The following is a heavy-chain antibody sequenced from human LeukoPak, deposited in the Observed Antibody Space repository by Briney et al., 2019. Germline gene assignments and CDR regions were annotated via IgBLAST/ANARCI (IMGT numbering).Heavy chain of an antibody. D-gene: IGHD1-14*01. CDR3: AKDPYTLPEYYFDY. Sequence: GGSLRLSCAASGFTFDDYAMHWVRQAPGKGLEWVSGISWNSGSIGYADSVKGRFTISRDNSKNTLYLQMNSLRAEDTAVYYCAKDPYTLPEYYFDYWGQGTLVTVSS. CDR1: GFTFDDYA. V-gene: IGHV3-9*01. CDR2: ISWNSGSI. J-gene: IGHJ4*02.